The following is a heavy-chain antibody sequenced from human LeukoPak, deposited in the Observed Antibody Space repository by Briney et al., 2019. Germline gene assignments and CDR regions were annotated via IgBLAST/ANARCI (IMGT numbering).Heavy chain of an antibody. V-gene: IGHV3-23*01. CDR3: ASSAYGSGDY. J-gene: IGHJ4*02. Sequence: GGSLRLSCAASGFTFSSYAMSWVRQAPGKWLEWVSSISGSGGSTYYADSVKGRVTISRDNYKNTLYLQMNSLRAEDTAVYYCASSAYGSGDYWGQGTLVTVSS. CDR2: ISGSGGST. CDR1: GFTFSSYA. D-gene: IGHD3-10*01.